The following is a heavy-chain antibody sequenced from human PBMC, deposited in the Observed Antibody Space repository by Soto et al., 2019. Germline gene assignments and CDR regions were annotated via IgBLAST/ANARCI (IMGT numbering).Heavy chain of an antibody. D-gene: IGHD6-19*01. CDR1: GYTFTGYY. CDR2: INPNSGGT. V-gene: IGHV1-2*04. J-gene: IGHJ4*02. CDR3: ARGNSSGWYPYYFDY. Sequence: QVQLVQSGAEVKKPGASVKVSCKASGYTFTGYYMHWVRQAPGQGLEWMGWINPNSGGTNYAQKFQGWDTMTRDTSISTAYMELSRLRSDDTAVYYCARGNSSGWYPYYFDYWGQGTLVTVSS.